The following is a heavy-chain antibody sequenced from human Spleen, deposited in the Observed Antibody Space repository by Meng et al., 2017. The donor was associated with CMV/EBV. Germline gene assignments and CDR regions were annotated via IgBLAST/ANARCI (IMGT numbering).Heavy chain of an antibody. CDR3: ARGRPNTPPPLCGMDV. V-gene: IGHV6-1*01. D-gene: IGHD2-2*02. CDR1: GDSVHSNSAA. CDR2: TYYRSKWYN. J-gene: IGHJ6*02. Sequence: SQTLSLTRGISGDSVHSNSAAWNWIRQSPSRGLEWLGRTYYRSKWYNDYAVSVKSRVTINPDTSKNQFSLQLNCVTPEDTAVYYCARGRPNTPPPLCGMDVWGQGTTVTVSS.